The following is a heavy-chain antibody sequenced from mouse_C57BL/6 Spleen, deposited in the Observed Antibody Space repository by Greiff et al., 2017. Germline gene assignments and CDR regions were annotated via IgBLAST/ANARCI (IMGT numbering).Heavy chain of an antibody. CDR3: VRHWGYAMDD. Sequence: EVKLVESGGGLVQPKGSLKLSCAASGFSFNTYAMNWVRQAPGKGLEWVARIRSKSNNYATYYADSVKDRFTISRDDSESMLYLQMNNLKTEDTAMYYCVRHWGYAMDDWGQGTSVTVSS. V-gene: IGHV10-1*01. CDR2: IRSKSNNYAT. CDR1: GFSFNTYA. J-gene: IGHJ4*01.